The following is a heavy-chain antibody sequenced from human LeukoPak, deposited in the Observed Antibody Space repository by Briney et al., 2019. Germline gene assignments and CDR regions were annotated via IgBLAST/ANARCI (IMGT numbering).Heavy chain of an antibody. CDR1: GVSISSSNSY. CDR2: IKQDGSEK. V-gene: IGHV3-7*01. J-gene: IGHJ5*02. Sequence: ETLSLTCTVSGVSISSSNSYWGWIRQPPGKGLEWMANIKQDGSEKYYVDSVKGRFTISRDNAKNSLYLQMNSLRAEDTAVYYCATRRELRAWGQGTLVTVSS. D-gene: IGHD1-26*01. CDR3: ATRRELRA.